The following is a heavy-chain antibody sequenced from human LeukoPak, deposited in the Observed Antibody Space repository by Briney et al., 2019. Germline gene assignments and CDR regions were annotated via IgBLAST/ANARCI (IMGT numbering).Heavy chain of an antibody. CDR3: AKDLRPHADNYFDY. CDR1: GFTFDNYG. CDR2: IDWSGGST. Sequence: GGSLRLSCAASGFTFDNYGMSWVRQTPGKGLEWISGIDWSGGSTDFADSVKGRFTISRVNSKNSLYLQMDSLRTEDTALYYCAKDLRPHADNYFDYWGQGTLVTVSS. V-gene: IGHV3-20*04. J-gene: IGHJ4*02.